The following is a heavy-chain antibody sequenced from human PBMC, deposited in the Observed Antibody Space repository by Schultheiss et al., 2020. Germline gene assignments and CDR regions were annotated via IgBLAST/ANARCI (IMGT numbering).Heavy chain of an antibody. CDR2: IYTSGST. CDR1: GGSISSYY. J-gene: IGHJ6*02. D-gene: IGHD3-3*01. V-gene: IGHV4-4*08. CDR3: ARGTTGFGVVYYALDV. Sequence: SQTLSLTCTVSGGSISSYYWSWIRQPPGKGLEWIGRIYTSGSTNYNPSLKSRVTISVDTSKNQFSLKLNSVTAADTAVYYCARGTTGFGVVYYALDVWGQGSTVTVSS.